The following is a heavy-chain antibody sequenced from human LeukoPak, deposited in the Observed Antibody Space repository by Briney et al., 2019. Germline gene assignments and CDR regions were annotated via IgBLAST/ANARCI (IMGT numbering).Heavy chain of an antibody. CDR2: INHSGST. V-gene: IGHV4-34*01. D-gene: IGHD5-18*01. CDR1: GFTVSSNY. CDR3: ARGGWTVDTAMVSYAFDI. J-gene: IGHJ3*02. Sequence: GSLRLSCAASGFTVSSNYMSWVRQAPGKGLEWIGEINHSGSTNYNPSLKSRVTISVDTSKNQFSLKLSSVTAADTAVYYCARGGWTVDTAMVSYAFDIWGQGTMVTVSS.